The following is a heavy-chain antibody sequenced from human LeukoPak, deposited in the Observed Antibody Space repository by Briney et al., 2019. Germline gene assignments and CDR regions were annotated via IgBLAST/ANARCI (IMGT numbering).Heavy chain of an antibody. CDR2: LSGSGDNT. Sequence: GGSLRLSCAASGFTFSNYAMSWVRQAPGKGLECVSALSGSGDNTYYADSVKGRFTISRDNSKNTLYLQMNSLRAEDTALYYCARPASRGVGRYFDLWGRRSLVTISS. CDR1: GFTFSNYA. J-gene: IGHJ2*01. V-gene: IGHV3-23*01. CDR3: ARPASRGVGRYFDL. D-gene: IGHD3-10*01.